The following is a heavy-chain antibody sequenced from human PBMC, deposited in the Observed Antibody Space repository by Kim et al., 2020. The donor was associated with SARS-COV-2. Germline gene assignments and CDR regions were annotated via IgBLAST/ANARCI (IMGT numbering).Heavy chain of an antibody. Sequence: ASVKVSCKASGYTFTGYYMHWVRQAPGQGLEWMGWINPNSGGTNYAQKFQGRVTMTRDTSISTAYMELSRLRSDDTAVYYCARDREGQQLVLGGWFDPWGPGTLVHVSS. V-gene: IGHV1-2*02. J-gene: IGHJ5*02. CDR1: GYTFTGYY. CDR2: INPNSGGT. CDR3: ARDREGQQLVLGGWFDP. D-gene: IGHD6-13*01.